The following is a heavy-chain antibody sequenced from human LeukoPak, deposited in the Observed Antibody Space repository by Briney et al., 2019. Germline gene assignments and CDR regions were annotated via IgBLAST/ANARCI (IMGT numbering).Heavy chain of an antibody. V-gene: IGHV4-59*01. D-gene: IGHD4-17*01. CDR1: GGSISSYY. CDR2: IYYSGST. J-gene: IGHJ4*02. Sequence: SETLSLTCTVSGGSISSYYWSWIRQPPGKGLEWIGYIYYSGSTNYNPSLKSRATISVDTSKNQFSLKLSSVTAADTAVYYCARVKTTVTGEYYFDYWGQGTLVTVSS. CDR3: ARVKTTVTGEYYFDY.